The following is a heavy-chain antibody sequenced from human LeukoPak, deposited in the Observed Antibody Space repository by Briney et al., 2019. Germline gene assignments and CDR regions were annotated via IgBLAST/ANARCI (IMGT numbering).Heavy chain of an antibody. J-gene: IGHJ5*02. CDR2: IYHSGST. D-gene: IGHD4-17*01. V-gene: IGHV4-30-2*01. CDR1: GGSISSGGYS. CDR3: ARHYGDYGFDP. Sequence: SETLSPTCAVSGGSISSGGYSWSWIRQPPGKGLEWIGYIYHSGSTYYNPSLKSRVTISVDRSKNQFSLKLSSVTAADTAVYYCARHYGDYGFDPWGQGTLVTVSS.